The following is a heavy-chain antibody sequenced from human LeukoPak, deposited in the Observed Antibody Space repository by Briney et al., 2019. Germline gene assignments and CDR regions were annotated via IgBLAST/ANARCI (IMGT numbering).Heavy chain of an antibody. CDR1: GFTFSSYA. V-gene: IGHV3-23*01. D-gene: IGHD3-10*01. CDR2: ISGSGGST. CDR3: AKDRYTGSGSLYFDY. Sequence: GGSLRLSCAASGFTFSSYAMSWVRQAPGKGLEWFSAISGSGGSTYYADSVKGRFTISRDNSKNTLYLQMNSLRAEDTAVYYCAKDRYTGSGSLYFDYWGQGTLVTVSS. J-gene: IGHJ4*02.